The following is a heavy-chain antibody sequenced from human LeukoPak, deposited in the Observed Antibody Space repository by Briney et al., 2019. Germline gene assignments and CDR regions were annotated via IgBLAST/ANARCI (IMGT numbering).Heavy chain of an antibody. D-gene: IGHD1-26*01. J-gene: IGHJ5*02. CDR1: GYTFTGYY. Sequence: ASAKVSCKASGYTFTGYYMHWVRQAPGQGLEWMGWINPNSGGTNYAQKFQGRVTMTRDTSISTAYMELSRLRSDDTAVYYCARRGGSYIDWFDPWGQGTLVTVSS. CDR2: INPNSGGT. CDR3: ARRGGSYIDWFDP. V-gene: IGHV1-2*02.